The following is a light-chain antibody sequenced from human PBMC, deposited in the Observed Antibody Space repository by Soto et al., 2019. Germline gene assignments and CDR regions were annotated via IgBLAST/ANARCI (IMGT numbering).Light chain of an antibody. CDR2: WAS. CDR3: QQYYTTPS. V-gene: IGKV4-1*01. J-gene: IGKJ1*01. Sequence: DIMLTQSPASLAVSLGEEATINCESSQTLLFRSNNKDHLAWYQQKPGQPPKLLVYWASTWESGVPDRFSGSGSGTDFTLTITSLQAEDVAVYYCQQYYTTPSFGQGTKVEIK. CDR1: QTLLFRSNNKDH.